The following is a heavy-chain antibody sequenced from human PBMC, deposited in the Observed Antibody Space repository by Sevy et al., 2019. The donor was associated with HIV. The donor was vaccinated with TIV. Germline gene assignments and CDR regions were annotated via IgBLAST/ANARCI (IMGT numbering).Heavy chain of an antibody. V-gene: IGHV3-53*01. CDR1: GFTVSSNY. J-gene: IGHJ3*02. CDR3: ARDPVRYCSGGSCPTGAFDI. Sequence: GGSLRLSCAASGFTVSSNYMSWVRQAPGKGLEWVSVIYSGGSTYYADSVKGRFTISRDNSKNTLYLQMNSLRAEDTAVYYCARDPVRYCSGGSCPTGAFDIWGQGTMVTVSS. CDR2: IYSGGST. D-gene: IGHD2-15*01.